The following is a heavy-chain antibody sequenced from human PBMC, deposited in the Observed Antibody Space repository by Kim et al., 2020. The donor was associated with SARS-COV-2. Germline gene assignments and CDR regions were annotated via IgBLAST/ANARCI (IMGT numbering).Heavy chain of an antibody. CDR2: VYTSGST. Sequence: SETLSLTCSVSGVSFSNFYFNWIRQAAGKGLEWIGRVYTSGSTIYNPSLRTRLTMSIDTSKNQFSLTLSNLTAADTAVYYCARGPPNGNYRFDNWGQGILVTVSA. CDR3: ARGPPNGNYRFDN. D-gene: IGHD2-8*01. J-gene: IGHJ4*02. CDR1: GVSFSNFY. V-gene: IGHV4-4*07.